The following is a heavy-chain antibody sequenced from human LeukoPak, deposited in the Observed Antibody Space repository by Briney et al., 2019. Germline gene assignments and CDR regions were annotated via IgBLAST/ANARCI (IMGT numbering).Heavy chain of an antibody. CDR1: GFTFSSHG. Sequence: GGSLRLSCAASGFTFSSHGTHWVRQAPGKGLEWVAVISYDGSNKYYADSVKGRFTISRDNSKNTLYLQMNSLRAEDTAVYYCAKDSGGYTYVFDYWGQGTLVTVSS. CDR3: AKDSGGYTYVFDY. V-gene: IGHV3-30*18. J-gene: IGHJ4*02. D-gene: IGHD5-18*01. CDR2: ISYDGSNK.